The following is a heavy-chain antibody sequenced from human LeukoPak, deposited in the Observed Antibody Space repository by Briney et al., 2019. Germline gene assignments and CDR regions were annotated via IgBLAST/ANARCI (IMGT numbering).Heavy chain of an antibody. CDR2: ISWNSGSI. CDR3: AKDIRSGRSSELDY. CDR1: AFTFDDYA. V-gene: IGHV3-9*01. Sequence: GGSLRLSSAASAFTFDDYAMHWVRQVPGKGMEWDSGISWNSGSIGYGDSVKGRFTISRDNAKNSMYLQMDSLRAEDTALYYCAKDIRSGRSSELDYWGQGTLVTVSS. J-gene: IGHJ4*02. D-gene: IGHD6-19*01.